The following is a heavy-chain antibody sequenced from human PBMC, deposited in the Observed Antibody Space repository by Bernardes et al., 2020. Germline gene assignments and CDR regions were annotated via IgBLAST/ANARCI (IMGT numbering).Heavy chain of an antibody. D-gene: IGHD3-22*01. V-gene: IGHV3-74*01. CDR3: ASEADSSGYYYFRY. CDR2: INSDGSST. J-gene: IGHJ4*02. Sequence: SMIISCAASGFTFSSYWMHWVRQAPGTGLVWVSRINSDGSSTSYADSVKGRFTISRDNAKNTLYLQMNSLRAEDTAVYYCASEADSSGYYYFRYWGQGTLVTVSS. CDR1: GFTFSSYW.